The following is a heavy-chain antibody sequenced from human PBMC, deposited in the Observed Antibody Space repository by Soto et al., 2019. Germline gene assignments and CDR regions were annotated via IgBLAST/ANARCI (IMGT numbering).Heavy chain of an antibody. D-gene: IGHD2-15*01. CDR3: AREGWPLLQTGMDV. CDR2: ISSSNRTI. J-gene: IGHJ6*02. V-gene: IGHV3-48*02. Sequence: EVQLVESGGGLKQPGGSLRLSCAASGFTFRSYSMNWVRQAPGKGLEWVSYISSSNRTINYADSVKARFIITRDNAKNPLYLQMHSLRDEDTAVYYCAREGWPLLQTGMDVWGQGTTVTVSS. CDR1: GFTFRSYS.